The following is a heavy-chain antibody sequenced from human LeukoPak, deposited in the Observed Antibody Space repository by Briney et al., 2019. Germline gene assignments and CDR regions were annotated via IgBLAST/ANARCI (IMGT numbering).Heavy chain of an antibody. D-gene: IGHD3-3*01. Sequence: ETLSLTFAVYGGSFSVYYWSWIRPPPGKGLEWIGEINHSGSTNYNPSLKSRVTISVDTSKNQFSLKLSSVTAADTAVYYCARGRYDFWSGYQAYYGMDVWGQGTTVTVSS. J-gene: IGHJ6*02. CDR3: ARGRYDFWSGYQAYYGMDV. CDR1: GGSFSVYY. V-gene: IGHV4-34*01. CDR2: INHSGST.